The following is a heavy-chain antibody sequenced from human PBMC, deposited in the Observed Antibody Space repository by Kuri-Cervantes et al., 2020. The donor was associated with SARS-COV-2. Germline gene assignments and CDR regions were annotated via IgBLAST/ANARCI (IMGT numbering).Heavy chain of an antibody. CDR3: ARDFRSGYYPYYYMDV. CDR2: FDPEDGET. Sequence: ASVKVSCKVSGYTLTELSMHWVRQAPGKGLEWMGGFDPEDGETIYAQKFQGRVTMTRDTSTSTVYMELSSLRSEDTAVYYCARDFRSGYYPYYYMDVWGKGTTVTVSS. D-gene: IGHD3-3*01. V-gene: IGHV1-24*01. J-gene: IGHJ6*03. CDR1: GYTLTELS.